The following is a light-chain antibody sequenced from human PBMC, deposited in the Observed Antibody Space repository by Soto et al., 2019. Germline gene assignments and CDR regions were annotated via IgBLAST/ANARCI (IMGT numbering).Light chain of an antibody. CDR1: SSDVGGSNG. CDR2: DVS. V-gene: IGLV2-18*02. CDR3: SSYTSSSPYV. J-gene: IGLJ1*01. Sequence: QSVLTQPPSVSGSPGHSVAISCTGTSSDVGGSNGVSWYQQPPGTAPKLIIYDVSNRPSGVPDRFSGSKSGNTASLIMSGLQAEDEGDYYCSSYTSSSPYVFATGSE.